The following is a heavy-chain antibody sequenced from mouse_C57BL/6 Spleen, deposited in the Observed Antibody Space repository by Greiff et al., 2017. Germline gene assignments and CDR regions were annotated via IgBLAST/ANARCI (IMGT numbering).Heavy chain of an antibody. V-gene: IGHV14-2*01. D-gene: IGHD1-1*01. CDR3: AINTGGGAMDD. J-gene: IGHJ4*01. Sequence: VQLKQSGAELVKPGASVKLSCTASGFNIKDYYMHWVKQRTEQGLEWIGRFDPEDGETKYAPKFQGKATITADTSSNTAYLQLCSLTAEDTAVYDSAINTGGGAMDDWGQGTSGTVSS. CDR1: GFNIKDYY. CDR2: FDPEDGET.